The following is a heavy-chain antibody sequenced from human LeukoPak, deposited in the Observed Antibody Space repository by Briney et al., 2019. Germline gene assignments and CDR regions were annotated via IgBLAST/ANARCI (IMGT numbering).Heavy chain of an antibody. CDR1: GYSFTSYW. CDR3: ARKSGSIVVVTASWPFDY. V-gene: IGHV5-51*01. D-gene: IGHD2-21*02. Sequence: PGESLKISCKGSGYSFTSYWIAWVRQMPGKGLEWMGIIYPGDSDTRYSPSFQGQVTISADKSISTAYLQWSSLKASDTAMYYCARKSGSIVVVTASWPFDYWGQGTLVTVSS. J-gene: IGHJ4*02. CDR2: IYPGDSDT.